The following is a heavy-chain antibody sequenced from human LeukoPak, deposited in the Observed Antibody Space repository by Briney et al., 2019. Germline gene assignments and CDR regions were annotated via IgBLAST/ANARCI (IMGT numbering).Heavy chain of an antibody. CDR3: TRLSIAVAGVSSTGYYYGMDV. J-gene: IGHJ6*02. Sequence: PGGSLRLSCAASGFTFSNAWMSWVRQAPGKGLEWVGRIKSKTDGGTTDYAAPVKGRFTISRDDSKNTAYLQMNSLKTEDTAVYYCTRLSIAVAGVSSTGYYYGMDVWGQGTTVTVSS. D-gene: IGHD6-19*01. V-gene: IGHV3-15*01. CDR1: GFTFSNAW. CDR2: IKSKTDGGTT.